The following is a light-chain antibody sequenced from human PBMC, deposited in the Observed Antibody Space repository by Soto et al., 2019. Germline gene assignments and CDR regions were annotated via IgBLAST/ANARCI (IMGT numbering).Light chain of an antibody. CDR1: SSNIGSNY. CDR3: AAWDDSLSGNVV. J-gene: IGLJ2*01. V-gene: IGLV1-47*01. Sequence: QSELTQPPSASGTPGQRVTISCSGSSSNIGSNYVYWYQQLPGTAPKLLIYRNNQRPSGVPDRFSGSKSGTSASLAISGLRSEDEADYYCAAWDDSLSGNVVFGGGTQLTVL. CDR2: RNN.